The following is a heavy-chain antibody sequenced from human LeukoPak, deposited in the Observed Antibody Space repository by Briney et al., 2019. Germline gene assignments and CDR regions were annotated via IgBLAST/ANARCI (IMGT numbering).Heavy chain of an antibody. D-gene: IGHD6-13*01. CDR3: ARLLYSNSWYFDD. CDR1: GGSISSSLYY. V-gene: IGHV4-39*07. J-gene: IGHJ4*02. Sequence: SETLSLTCTVSGGSISSSLYYWGWIRQPPGRGGEWIGSVSHSGNTYYNPSLKSRVTMSVETSKNQFSLKLTSVTTADTAVYYCARLLYSNSWYFDDWGQGTLVTVSS. CDR2: VSHSGNT.